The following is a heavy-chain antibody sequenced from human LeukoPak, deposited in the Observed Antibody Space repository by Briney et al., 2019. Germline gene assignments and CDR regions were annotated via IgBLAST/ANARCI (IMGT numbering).Heavy chain of an antibody. Sequence: GGSLRLSCAASGFTFSSYAMHWVRQAPGKGLEWVAVISYDGSNKYYADSVKGRFTISRDNSKNTLYLQMNSLRAEDTAVYYCARGDVVPDAYYFDYWGQGTLVTVSS. V-gene: IGHV3-30-3*01. CDR2: ISYDGSNK. J-gene: IGHJ4*02. CDR1: GFTFSSYA. D-gene: IGHD2-2*01. CDR3: ARGDVVPDAYYFDY.